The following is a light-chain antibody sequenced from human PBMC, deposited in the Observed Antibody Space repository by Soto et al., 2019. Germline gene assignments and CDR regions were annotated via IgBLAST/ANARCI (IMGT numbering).Light chain of an antibody. CDR1: SSDVGGYNY. CDR2: EVT. J-gene: IGLJ2*01. V-gene: IGLV2-8*01. CDR3: NSYAGSKNLV. Sequence: QSVLTQPPSASGSPGQSVTISCTGTSSDVGGYNYVSWFQQHPGQAPKLLIFEVTERPSGVPERFSGSKSGNTAYLTVSGLRAEDEADYYCNSYAGSKNLVFGGGTKLTVL.